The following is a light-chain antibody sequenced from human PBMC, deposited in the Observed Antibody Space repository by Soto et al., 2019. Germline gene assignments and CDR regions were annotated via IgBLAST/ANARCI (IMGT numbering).Light chain of an antibody. J-gene: IGLJ1*01. CDR3: SSYTSGRSHEV. V-gene: IGLV2-14*01. CDR1: SSDVGAYYS. Sequence: AMTQPASESGSPGQSITISCTGTSSDVGAYYSVSWYQHHPGKAPKLIIYGVTNRPSGVSNRFSGSKSGNTASLTISGLQAEDEADYHCSSYTSGRSHEVFGTGTKVALL. CDR2: GVT.